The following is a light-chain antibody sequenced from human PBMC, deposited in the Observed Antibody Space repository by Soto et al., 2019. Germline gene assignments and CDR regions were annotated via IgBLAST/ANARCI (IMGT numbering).Light chain of an antibody. J-gene: IGLJ7*01. CDR3: QSYDSTLSAVV. V-gene: IGLV1-40*01. CDR1: SSNIGTTFD. Sequence: QSVLTQPPSVSGAPGQRVAISCTGSSSNIGTTFDVHWYQQVPGRPPKLLIYANNNRPSGVPDRFTGSKSGTSASLAISGLQAEDEADYYCQSYDSTLSAVVFGGGTQLTVL. CDR2: ANN.